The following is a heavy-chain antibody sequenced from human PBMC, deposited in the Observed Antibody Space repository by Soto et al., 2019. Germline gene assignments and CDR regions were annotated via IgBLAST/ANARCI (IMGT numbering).Heavy chain of an antibody. CDR3: ARDPTGIAAAGYYYGMDV. Sequence: GESLKISCAASGFTFSSYAMHWVRQAPGKGLEWVAVISYDGSNKYYADSVKGRFTISRDNSKNTLYLQMNSLRAEDTAVYYCARDPTGIAAAGYYYGMDVWGQGTTVTVSS. V-gene: IGHV3-30*04. J-gene: IGHJ6*02. D-gene: IGHD6-13*01. CDR2: ISYDGSNK. CDR1: GFTFSSYA.